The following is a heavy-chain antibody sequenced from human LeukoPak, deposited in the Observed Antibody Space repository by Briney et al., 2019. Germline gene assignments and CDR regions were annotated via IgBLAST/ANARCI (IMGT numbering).Heavy chain of an antibody. Sequence: PSETLSLTCTVSGGSISSYYWSWIRQPAGKVLEWIGRIETSGNTNYKPSLKSRVTMSVDTSKNQFSLKLSSVTAAATAVYYCARVSSSWYQDWYFDLWGRGTLVTVSS. CDR3: ARVSSSWYQDWYFDL. V-gene: IGHV4-4*07. J-gene: IGHJ2*01. D-gene: IGHD6-13*01. CDR1: GGSISSYY. CDR2: IETSGNT.